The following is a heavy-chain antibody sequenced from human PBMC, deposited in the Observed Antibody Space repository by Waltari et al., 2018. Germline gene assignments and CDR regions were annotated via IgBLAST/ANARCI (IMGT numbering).Heavy chain of an antibody. V-gene: IGHV4-34*01. Sequence: QVQRQQWGAGLLKPSETLSLTCGASGASFGGFYWGWTSQAPGKGLEWIGDITHTGDSNINPSLKSRLTISVDTSKRQFSLELTSVTPADTAVYYCGRAPATSWFGYSVYWGQGTVVTVSS. D-gene: IGHD2-2*01. CDR3: GRAPATSWFGYSVY. CDR1: GASFGGFY. J-gene: IGHJ4*02. CDR2: ITHTGDS.